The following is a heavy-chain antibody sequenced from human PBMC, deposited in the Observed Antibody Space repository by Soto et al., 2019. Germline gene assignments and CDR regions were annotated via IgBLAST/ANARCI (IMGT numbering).Heavy chain of an antibody. V-gene: IGHV2-5*02. CDR2: IYWDDDK. J-gene: IGHJ4*02. CDR1: GFSLSTSAVG. CDR3: AHLVVAGLTYYFDY. Sequence: SGPTLVNPTQTLTLTCTFSGFSLSTSAVGVGWIRQPPGKALEWLAFIYWDDDKRYSPSLKSSLTITKDPSKNQVVLAMTNMDPVATATYYCAHLVVAGLTYYFDYWGQGTLVTVS. D-gene: IGHD2-15*01.